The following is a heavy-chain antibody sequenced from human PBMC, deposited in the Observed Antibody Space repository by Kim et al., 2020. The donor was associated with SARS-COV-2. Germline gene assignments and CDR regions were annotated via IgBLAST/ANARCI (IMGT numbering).Heavy chain of an antibody. J-gene: IGHJ4*02. Sequence: GGSLRLSCAASGFTFNTAWMYWARQAPGKGLEWVVLAKSENDGGTTQYAAPVKGRFSISRDDSKKMLYLEMNSLNTDDTAVYYCTTEPNWNPEDFWGQGTLVTVSS. V-gene: IGHV3-15*01. CDR2: AKSENDGGTT. CDR1: GFTFNTAW. D-gene: IGHD1-1*01. CDR3: TTEPNWNPEDF.